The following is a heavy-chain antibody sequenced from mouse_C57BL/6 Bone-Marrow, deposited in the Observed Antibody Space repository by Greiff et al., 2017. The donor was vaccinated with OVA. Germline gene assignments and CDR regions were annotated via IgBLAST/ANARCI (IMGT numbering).Heavy chain of an antibody. Sequence: EVQLVESGGGLVKPGGSLKLSCAASGFTFSSYAMSWVRQTPEKRLEWVATISDGGSYTYYPDNVKGRFTISRDNAKNNLYLQMRHLKSEDTAMYYCARAYYSNLYAMDYWCQGTSVTVSS. D-gene: IGHD2-5*01. CDR1: GFTFSSYA. J-gene: IGHJ4*01. V-gene: IGHV5-4*01. CDR3: ARAYYSNLYAMDY. CDR2: ISDGGSYT.